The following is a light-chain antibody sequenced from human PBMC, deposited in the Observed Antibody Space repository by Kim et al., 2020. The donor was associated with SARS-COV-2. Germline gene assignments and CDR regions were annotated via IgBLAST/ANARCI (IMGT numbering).Light chain of an antibody. V-gene: IGLV2-23*02. CDR1: GGDVGNENL. Sequence: WITHPCNGTGGDVGNENLVSGYQQPPGQAPQMMIYEVEKRPSWVSNRFSGSQSGNTASLAISGLKAEDEADYYCFSYSTTKSFVVFGGGTKVTVL. CDR2: EVE. CDR3: FSYSTTKSFVV. J-gene: IGLJ2*01.